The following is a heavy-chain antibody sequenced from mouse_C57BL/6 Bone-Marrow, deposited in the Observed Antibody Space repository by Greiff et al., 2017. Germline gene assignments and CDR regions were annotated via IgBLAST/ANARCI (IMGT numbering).Heavy chain of an antibody. CDR3: ARLGPWFAY. V-gene: IGHV5-16*01. D-gene: IGHD4-1*01. CDR2: INYDGSST. J-gene: IGHJ3*01. Sequence: EVMLVESEGGLVQPGSSMKLSCTASGFTFSDYYMAWVRQVPEKGLEWVANINYDGSSTYYLDSLKSRFIISRDNAKNILYLQMSSLKSEDTATYYCARLGPWFAYWGQGTLVTVSA. CDR1: GFTFSDYY.